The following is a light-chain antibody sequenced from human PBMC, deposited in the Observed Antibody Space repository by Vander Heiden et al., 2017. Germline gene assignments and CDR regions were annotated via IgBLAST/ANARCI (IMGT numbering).Light chain of an antibody. CDR1: QSVSSN. CDR2: GAS. J-gene: IGKJ1*01. CDR3: QQYNNWPPWT. Sequence: DIVMTQSPATLSVSPGERATLSCRASQSVSSNLAWYQQKPGQAPRLLIYGASTRATGIPARFSGSGYGTEFTLTISSRQSEDFAVYYCQQYNNWPPWTFGQGTKVEIK. V-gene: IGKV3-15*01.